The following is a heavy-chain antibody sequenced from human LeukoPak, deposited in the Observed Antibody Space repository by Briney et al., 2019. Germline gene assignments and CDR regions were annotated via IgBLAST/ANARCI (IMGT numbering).Heavy chain of an antibody. V-gene: IGHV1-2*02. CDR2: INPNSCGT. CDR1: GYTFTGYY. CDR3: ARRERGGYAFDI. Sequence: SVKVSCKASGYTFTGYYMHCVRHAPGQGLEWMGWINPNSCGTNYAQKFQGRVTMTRDTSISTAYMELSRLRSDDTAVYYCARRERGGYAFDIWGQGTMVTVSS. J-gene: IGHJ3*02.